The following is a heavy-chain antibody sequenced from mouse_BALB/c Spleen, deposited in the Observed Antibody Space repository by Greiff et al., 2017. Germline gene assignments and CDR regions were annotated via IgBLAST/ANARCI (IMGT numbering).Heavy chain of an antibody. J-gene: IGHJ2*01. CDR1: GYSFTSYY. CDR2: IDPFNGGT. CDR3: ARSDGNYPYYFDY. V-gene: IGHV1S135*01. D-gene: IGHD2-1*01. Sequence: EVKLQQSGPELMKPGASVKISCKASGYSFTSYYMHWVKQSHGKSLEWIGYIDPFNGGTSYNQKFKGKATLTVDKSSSTAYMHLSSLTSEDSAVYYCARSDGNYPYYFDYWGQGTTLTVSS.